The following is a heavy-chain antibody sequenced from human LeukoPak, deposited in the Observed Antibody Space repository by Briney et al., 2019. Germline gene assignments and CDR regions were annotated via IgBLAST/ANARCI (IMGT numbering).Heavy chain of an antibody. D-gene: IGHD6-19*01. CDR3: ARGRYRSGWYRGDAFDI. V-gene: IGHV3-30*04. J-gene: IGHJ3*02. CDR2: ISYDGSNK. Sequence: GGSLRLSCAASGFTFSSYAMHWVRQAPGKGLEWVAVISYDGSNKYYADSVKGRFTISRDNAKNSLYLQMNSLRAEDTAVYYCARGRYRSGWYRGDAFDIWGQGTRVTVSS. CDR1: GFTFSSYA.